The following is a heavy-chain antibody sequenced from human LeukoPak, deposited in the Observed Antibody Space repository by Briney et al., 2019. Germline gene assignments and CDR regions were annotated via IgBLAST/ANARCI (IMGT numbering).Heavy chain of an antibody. J-gene: IGHJ4*02. V-gene: IGHV1-69*13. CDR1: GGTFSSYA. CDR2: IIPIFGTA. D-gene: IGHD6-13*01. CDR3: ATGRWQLVHLLDY. Sequence: SVKVSCKASGGTFSSYAISWVRQAPGQGLEWMGGIIPIFGTANYAQKFQGRVTITADESTSTAYMELSSLRSEDTAVYYCATGRWQLVHLLDYWGQGTLVTVSS.